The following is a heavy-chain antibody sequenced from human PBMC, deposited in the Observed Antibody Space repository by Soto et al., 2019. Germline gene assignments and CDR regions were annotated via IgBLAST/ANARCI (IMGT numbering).Heavy chain of an antibody. CDR2: IYYTGST. V-gene: IGHV4-39*01. CDR3: ARHSAYFFDSGSYFRNWFDP. D-gene: IGHD3-10*01. J-gene: IGHJ5*02. CDR1: GDSISSSSHY. Sequence: SETVSLTCTVSGDSISSSSHYWGWIRQPPGAGLEWIGTIYYTGSTYYNPSLEGRVSMSIDTSTNQLSLTLSFVTAADTAVYYCARHSAYFFDSGSYFRNWFDPWGQGTQVTVSS.